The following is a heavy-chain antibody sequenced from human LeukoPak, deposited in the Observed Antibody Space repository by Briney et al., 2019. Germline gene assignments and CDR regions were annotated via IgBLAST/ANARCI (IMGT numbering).Heavy chain of an antibody. D-gene: IGHD2-15*01. V-gene: IGHV4-4*07. J-gene: IGHJ4*02. Sequence: SETLSLTCTVSGGSISSYYWNWIRQPAGKGLEWIGRIYTSGSTNYNPSLKSRVTMSVDTSKNQFSLKLSSVTAADTAVYYCAKAPVTTCRGAFCYPFDYWGLGTLVTVSS. CDR1: GGSISSYY. CDR3: AKAPVTTCRGAFCYPFDY. CDR2: IYTSGST.